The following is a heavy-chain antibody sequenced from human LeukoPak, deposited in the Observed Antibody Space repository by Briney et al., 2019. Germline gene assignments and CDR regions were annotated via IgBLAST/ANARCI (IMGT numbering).Heavy chain of an antibody. J-gene: IGHJ3*02. CDR2: IYFSET. V-gene: IGHV4-39*01. D-gene: IGHD3-10*01. CDR1: GASFSDTTYY. CDR3: ASPSKLVVSRGAFDI. Sequence: SETLSLTCTVSGASFSDTTYYWAWFRQPPGTGLEWIASIYFSETKYNPSLKSRITISGDTSKNQFSLKLTSVTATDTAVYYCASPSKLVVSRGAFDIWGQGTMVTVSA.